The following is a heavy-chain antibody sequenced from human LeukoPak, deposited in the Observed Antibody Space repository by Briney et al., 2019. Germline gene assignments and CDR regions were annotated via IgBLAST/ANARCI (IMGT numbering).Heavy chain of an antibody. D-gene: IGHD3-3*01. J-gene: IGHJ5*02. CDR2: IYTSGST. CDR3: ASFRVVTDPAYWFDP. CDR1: GGSISSYY. V-gene: IGHV4-4*09. Sequence: SETLSLTCTVSGGSISSYYWSWIRQPPGKGLEWIGYIYTSGSTNYNPSLKSRVTISVDTSKNQFSLKLSSVTAADTAVYYCASFRVVTDPAYWFDPWGQGTLVTVSS.